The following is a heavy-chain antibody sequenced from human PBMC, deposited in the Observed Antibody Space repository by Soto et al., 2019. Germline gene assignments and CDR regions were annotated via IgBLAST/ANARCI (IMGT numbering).Heavy chain of an antibody. CDR3: ARGLRNYYGVDV. CDR2: IKFDGSTT. V-gene: IGHV3-74*01. CDR1: GFTFSTYW. Sequence: EVQVVESGGGLVQPGGSLRLSCVATGFTFSTYWMHWVRQAPGKGLVWVSRIKFDGSTTSYADSVKGRFTISRDNAKNTAYLQMNSLRAEDTGVYYCARGLRNYYGVDVWGQGATVTVSS. J-gene: IGHJ6*02. D-gene: IGHD5-12*01.